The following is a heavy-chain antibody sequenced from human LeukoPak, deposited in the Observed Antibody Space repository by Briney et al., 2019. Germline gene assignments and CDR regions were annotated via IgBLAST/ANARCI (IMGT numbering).Heavy chain of an antibody. Sequence: KPSETLSLTCTVSGGSISSGGYYWSWTRRHPGKGLEWIGNIYYSGTTYYNSSLKSRVIISVDTSKNQFSLKLSSVTAADTAVYYCARGLTISDAFDIWGQGTMVTVSS. CDR3: ARGLTISDAFDI. J-gene: IGHJ3*02. D-gene: IGHD3-3*02. V-gene: IGHV4-31*03. CDR2: IYYSGTT. CDR1: GGSISSGGYY.